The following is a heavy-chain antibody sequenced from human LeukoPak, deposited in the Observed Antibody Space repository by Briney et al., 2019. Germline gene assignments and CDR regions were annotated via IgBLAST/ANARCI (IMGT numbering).Heavy chain of an antibody. Sequence: SETLSLTCTVSGGSISSGGYYWSWIRQHPGKGLEWIGYIYYSGSTYYNPSLKSRVTISVDTSKNQFSLKLSSVTAADTAVYYCARTDNSGYYFFDYWGQGTLVTVSS. J-gene: IGHJ4*02. CDR2: IYYSGST. V-gene: IGHV4-30-4*08. CDR3: ARTDNSGYYFFDY. D-gene: IGHD3-22*01. CDR1: GGSISSGGYY.